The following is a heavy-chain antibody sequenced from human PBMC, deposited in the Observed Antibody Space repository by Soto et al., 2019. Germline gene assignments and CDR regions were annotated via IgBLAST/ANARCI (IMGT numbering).Heavy chain of an antibody. CDR2: IYWDDDK. V-gene: IGHV2-5*02. Sequence: QITLKESGPTLVKPTQTLTLTCTFSGFSLSTSGVGVGWIRQPPGKALEWLALIYWDDDKRYSPSLKSRLTNTKDTSKNQVVLTMSNMDPVATATYYCAHLYDSSGYCASWGQGTRVTVSS. D-gene: IGHD3-22*01. CDR1: GFSLSTSGVG. J-gene: IGHJ5*02. CDR3: AHLYDSSGYCAS.